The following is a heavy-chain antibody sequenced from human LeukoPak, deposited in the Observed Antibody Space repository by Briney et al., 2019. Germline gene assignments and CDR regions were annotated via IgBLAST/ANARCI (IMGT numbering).Heavy chain of an antibody. CDR3: SRGDSSSWYSNRFDP. Sequence: PSQTLSLTCTVSGDSLSSGSNYWNWSRQPAGKGLGWIGRIYTSGSTNYSPSLRSRVTISLDMSKNQFSQELSSVTAADTAVYYCSRGDSSSWYSNRFDPWGQGTLVTVSS. CDR1: GDSLSSGSNY. D-gene: IGHD6-13*01. CDR2: IYTSGST. V-gene: IGHV4-61*02. J-gene: IGHJ5*02.